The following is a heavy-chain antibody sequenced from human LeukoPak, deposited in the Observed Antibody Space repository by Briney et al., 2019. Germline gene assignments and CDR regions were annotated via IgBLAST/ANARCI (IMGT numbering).Heavy chain of an antibody. J-gene: IGHJ4*02. CDR1: GVTFSSYA. V-gene: IGHV3-23*01. D-gene: IGHD6-6*01. Sequence: GGSLILSCAASGVTFSSYAMSWVRQAPGKGLEWVSAISGSGGSTYYADSVKGRFTISRDNSKNTLYLQMTSLRADDTAVYYCAKASYSSSDYFHYWGQGPLVTVSS. CDR3: AKASYSSSDYFHY. CDR2: ISGSGGST.